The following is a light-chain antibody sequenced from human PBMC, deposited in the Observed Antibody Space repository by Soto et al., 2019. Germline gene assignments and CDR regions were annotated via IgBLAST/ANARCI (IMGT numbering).Light chain of an antibody. J-gene: IGKJ1*01. CDR1: QRIGGN. V-gene: IGKV3-15*01. Sequence: EIVMTQSPDSLSVSPGERAILSCRASQRIGGNLAWYQQKPGQAPRLLIYGTSTRATGVPARFSGSGSGTEYTLTISSLQSEDVAVYYCHQYYYWPPRTLGHGTKVDI. CDR3: HQYYYWPPRT. CDR2: GTS.